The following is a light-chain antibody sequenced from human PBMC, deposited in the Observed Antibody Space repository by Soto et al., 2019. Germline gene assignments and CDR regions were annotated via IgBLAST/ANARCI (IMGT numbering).Light chain of an antibody. J-gene: IGKJ1*01. CDR2: DAS. Sequence: DIQMTQSPSTLSASVGDRVTITCRASQSIDTWLAWHQQKPGKAPKLLIYDASSLESGVPSRFSGSGSGTEFTLTINSLQPDDFATYYCQQYSVYWTFGQGTKVDIK. V-gene: IGKV1-5*01. CDR1: QSIDTW. CDR3: QQYSVYWT.